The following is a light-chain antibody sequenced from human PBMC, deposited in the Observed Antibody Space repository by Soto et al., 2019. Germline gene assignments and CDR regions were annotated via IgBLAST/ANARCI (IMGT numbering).Light chain of an antibody. V-gene: IGLV2-14*03. Sequence: QSALNHASSVSGSPGQSITISLPGNNKDIGAYNFVSWYQQHPGKAPKLMLYDVNIRPSGVSNRFSGSKSGNTASLTISGLQAEDEADYYCTSWTTSTTMIFGGGTKVTVL. J-gene: IGLJ2*01. CDR3: TSWTTSTTMI. CDR2: DVN. CDR1: NKDIGAYNF.